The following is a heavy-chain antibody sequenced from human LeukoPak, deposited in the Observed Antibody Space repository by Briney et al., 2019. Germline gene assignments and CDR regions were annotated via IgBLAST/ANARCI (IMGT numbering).Heavy chain of an antibody. CDR2: INPSGGVT. D-gene: IGHD5-18*01. J-gene: IGHJ6*03. CDR3: ASGIQSSYYYYYMDV. Sequence: ASVKVSCKASGYTFSSYYMHWVRQAPGQGHEWMGIINPSGGVTSYAQKFQGRVTMTRDTSISTAYMELSRLRSDDTAVYYCASGIQSSYYYYYMDVWGKGTTVTVSS. CDR1: GYTFSSYY. V-gene: IGHV1-46*01.